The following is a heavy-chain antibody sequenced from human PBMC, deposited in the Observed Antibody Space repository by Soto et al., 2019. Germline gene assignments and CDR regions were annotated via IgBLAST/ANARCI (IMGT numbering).Heavy chain of an antibody. D-gene: IGHD2-2*01. Sequence: SETLSLTCTVSGGSISSYYWSWIRQPPGKGLEWIGYIFYSGRTNYDPSLMSRVTISVDTSKNQFSLKLSSVTAADTAVYYCVRQPCSSTSCYFDPWGQGTLVTVSS. CDR2: IFYSGRT. J-gene: IGHJ5*02. CDR3: VRQPCSSTSCYFDP. V-gene: IGHV4-59*08. CDR1: GGSISSYY.